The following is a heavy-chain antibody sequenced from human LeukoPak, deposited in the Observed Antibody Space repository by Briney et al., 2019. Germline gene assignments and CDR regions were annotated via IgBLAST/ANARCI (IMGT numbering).Heavy chain of an antibody. CDR3: ARSILTGALRVDAFDI. J-gene: IGHJ3*02. CDR2: IYTSGST. Sequence: SESLSLTCTVSGGSISSYYWSWIRQHAGEGREWIGRIYTSGSTNYNPSIKSRVTMSVDSSKTQFTLRLSSVTTANTAVYYCARSILTGALRVDAFDIWGEGRMLSVSS. CDR1: GGSISSYY. D-gene: IGHD3-9*01. V-gene: IGHV4-4*07.